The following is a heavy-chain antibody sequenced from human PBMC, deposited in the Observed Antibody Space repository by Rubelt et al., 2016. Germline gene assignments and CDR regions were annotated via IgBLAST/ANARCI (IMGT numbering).Heavy chain of an antibody. J-gene: IGHJ3*02. Sequence: SGFAFSSYAMHWVRQAPGKGLEWAAVLSHDGNNLYYADSVRGRFTISRDNSKNTLYLQMNSLRAEDTAVYYCARGYCSGGSCRFARGGEDAFDIWGQGTMVTVSS. CDR3: ARGYCSGGSCRFARGGEDAFDI. CDR2: LSHDGNNL. D-gene: IGHD2-15*01. CDR1: GFAFSSYA. V-gene: IGHV3-30-3*01.